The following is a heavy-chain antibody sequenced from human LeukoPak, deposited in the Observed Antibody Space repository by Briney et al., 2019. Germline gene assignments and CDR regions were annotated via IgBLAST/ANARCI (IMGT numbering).Heavy chain of an antibody. CDR3: ARFGYYYYGRDV. J-gene: IGHJ6*02. Sequence: PSEALSLTCAVYGGSFSGYYWSWIRQPPGKGLEWIGEINHSGSTNYNPSLKSRVTISVDTSKNQFSLKLSSVTAADTAVHYCARFGYYYYGRDVWGQGTTVTVSS. CDR2: INHSGST. D-gene: IGHD3-10*01. V-gene: IGHV4-34*01. CDR1: GGSFSGYY.